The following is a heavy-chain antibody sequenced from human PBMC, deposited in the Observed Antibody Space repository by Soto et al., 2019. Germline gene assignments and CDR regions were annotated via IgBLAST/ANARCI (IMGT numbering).Heavy chain of an antibody. Sequence: GGSLRLSCAASGFTFRSFTMNWVRQAPGKGLEWVSTISSNSAYIYYTDALRGRFTISRDNAKNSLHLQMNSLRAEDTAVYYCTRDASRDRSARGWFDPWGPRTLVT. CDR3: TRDASRDRSARGWFDP. J-gene: IGHJ5*02. D-gene: IGHD6-25*01. CDR1: GFTFRSFT. V-gene: IGHV3-21*01. CDR2: ISSNSAYI.